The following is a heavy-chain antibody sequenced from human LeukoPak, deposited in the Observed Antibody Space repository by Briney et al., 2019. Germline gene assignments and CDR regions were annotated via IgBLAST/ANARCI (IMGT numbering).Heavy chain of an antibody. V-gene: IGHV3-23*01. D-gene: IGHD1-26*01. CDR1: GFTLSSYA. CDR3: AKRDSSGSYEGDY. J-gene: IGHJ4*02. Sequence: GGSLRLSCAASGFTLSSYAMSWGRHAPGKGPGWGSGITENGDNTYYADSVKGRFTISRDNSKNTLYLQMNSLRAEDTAVYYCAKRDSSGSYEGDYWGQGTLVTVSS. CDR2: ITENGDNT.